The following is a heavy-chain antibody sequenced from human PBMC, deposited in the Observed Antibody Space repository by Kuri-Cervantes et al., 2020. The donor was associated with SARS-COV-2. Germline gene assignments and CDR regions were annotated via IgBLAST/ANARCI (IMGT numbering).Heavy chain of an antibody. CDR1: GGSISSSSYY. J-gene: IGHJ4*02. D-gene: IGHD4-11*01. CDR3: ASTMTTVTYPSWYFDY. Sequence: SETLSLTCTVSGGSISSSSYYWGWIRQPPGKGLEWIGSIYYSGSTYYNPSLKSRVTISVDTSKKQFSLKLSSVTAADTAVHYCASTMTTVTYPSWYFDYWGQGTLVTVSS. CDR2: IYYSGST. V-gene: IGHV4-39*01.